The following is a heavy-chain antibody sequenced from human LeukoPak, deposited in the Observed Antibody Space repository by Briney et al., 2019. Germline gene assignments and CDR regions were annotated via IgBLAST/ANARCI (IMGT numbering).Heavy chain of an antibody. V-gene: IGHV5-51*01. J-gene: IGHJ4*02. CDR1: GYSFTSYW. Sequence: GESLKISCKGSGYSFTSYWIGWVRQMPGKGLEWMGIIYPGDSDTRYSPSFQGQVTISADKSISTAYLQWSSLKASDTAMYYCARVHDFWSGLYYFDYWGQGTLVTVSS. CDR2: IYPGDSDT. CDR3: ARVHDFWSGLYYFDY. D-gene: IGHD3-3*01.